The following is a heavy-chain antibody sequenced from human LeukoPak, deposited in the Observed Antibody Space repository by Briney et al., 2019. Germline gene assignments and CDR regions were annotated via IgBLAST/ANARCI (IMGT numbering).Heavy chain of an antibody. Sequence: SVKVSCKTSGGTFSSYAISWVRQAPGQGLEWMGGIIPIFGTANYAQKFQGRVTITADESTSTAYMELSSLRSEDTAVYYCAREAIRPSGSYYVWFDPWGQGTLVTVSS. V-gene: IGHV1-69*13. CDR1: GGTFSSYA. D-gene: IGHD1-26*01. J-gene: IGHJ5*02. CDR3: AREAIRPSGSYYVWFDP. CDR2: IIPIFGTA.